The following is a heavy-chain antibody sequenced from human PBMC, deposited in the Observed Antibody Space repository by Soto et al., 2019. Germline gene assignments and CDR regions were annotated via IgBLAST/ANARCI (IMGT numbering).Heavy chain of an antibody. D-gene: IGHD7-27*01. J-gene: IGHJ5*01. CDR3: ARGRYCLTGRCFPNWFDS. CDR2: IYKSATT. V-gene: IGHV4-30-4*01. Sequence: PSETVSLTCSVSGDSISKLDYFCAWIRQPPGQALEYIGYIYKSATTHYNPSCESRVAISVDTSKSQFSLNVTSVTAADTAVYFCARGRYCLTGRCFPNWFDSWGQGALVPVSS. CDR1: GDSISKLDYF.